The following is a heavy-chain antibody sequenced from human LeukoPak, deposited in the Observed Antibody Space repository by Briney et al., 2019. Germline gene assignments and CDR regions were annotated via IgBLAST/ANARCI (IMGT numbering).Heavy chain of an antibody. CDR2: ISSSGNDI. CDR1: GFTFSSHS. V-gene: IGHV3-48*01. D-gene: IGHD3-22*01. CDR3: ARAEKGGYYDSSGYDY. J-gene: IGHJ4*02. Sequence: GGSLRLSCAASGFTFSSHSMTWVRQTPGKGLEWVSFISSSGNDIYYADSVRGRFTISRDNAKNSLYLQMNSLRAEDTAVYYCARAEKGGYYDSSGYDYWGQGTLVTVSS.